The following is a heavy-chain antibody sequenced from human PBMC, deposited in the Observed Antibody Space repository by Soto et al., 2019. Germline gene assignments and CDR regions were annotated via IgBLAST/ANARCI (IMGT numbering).Heavy chain of an antibody. J-gene: IGHJ3*02. V-gene: IGHV1-18*01. Sequence: QVQLVQSGAEVKKPGASVKVSCKASGYTFTSYGISWVRQAPGQGLEWMGWISAYNGNTNYAQKLQGRVTMTTDTSTSTAYRELRSLRSDDTAVYYCASSVYCSSTSCYGLDIWGQGTMVTVSS. CDR1: GYTFTSYG. CDR3: ASSVYCSSTSCYGLDI. CDR2: ISAYNGNT. D-gene: IGHD2-2*01.